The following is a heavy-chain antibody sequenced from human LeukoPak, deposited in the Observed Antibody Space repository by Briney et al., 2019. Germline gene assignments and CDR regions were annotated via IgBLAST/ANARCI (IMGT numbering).Heavy chain of an antibody. D-gene: IGHD1-26*01. V-gene: IGHV1-2*02. CDR3: TRVFGRQLPDY. Sequence: ASVKVSCKASGYTFTGYYMHWVRQAPGQGLEWMGWIKPNSGGTNYAQKFQGRVTMTRDTSITTAYMELSRLRSDDTAVYYCTRVFGRQLPDYWGQGTLVTVSS. CDR2: IKPNSGGT. CDR1: GYTFTGYY. J-gene: IGHJ4*02.